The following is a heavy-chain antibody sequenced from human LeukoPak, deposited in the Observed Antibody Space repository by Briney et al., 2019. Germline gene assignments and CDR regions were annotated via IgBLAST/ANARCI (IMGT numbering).Heavy chain of an antibody. Sequence: GGSLRLSCAASGFIFTNCFMSWVRQAPGKGLEWVASIKHDGSEKYYVDSVRGRFTISRDNTMNSLYLQMNSLRAEDTAVYYCARVRGSGYSYGYAFDIWGQGTMVTVSS. J-gene: IGHJ3*02. CDR2: IKHDGSEK. V-gene: IGHV3-7*01. CDR3: ARVRGSGYSYGYAFDI. D-gene: IGHD5-18*01. CDR1: GFIFTNCF.